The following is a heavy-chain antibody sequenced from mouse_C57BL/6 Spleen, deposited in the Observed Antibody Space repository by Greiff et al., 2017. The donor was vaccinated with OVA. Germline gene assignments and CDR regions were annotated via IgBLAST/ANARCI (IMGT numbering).Heavy chain of an antibody. D-gene: IGHD1-1*01. CDR2: IYPGDGDT. CDR1: GYAFSSSW. Sequence: VQLQQSGPELVKPGASVKISCKASGYAFSSSWMNWVKQRPGKGLEWIRRIYPGDGDTNYNGKFKGKATLTADKSSSTAYMQLSSLTSEDSAVYFCARRAVGYYYGSSYYAMDYWGQGTSVTVSS. V-gene: IGHV1-82*01. J-gene: IGHJ4*01. CDR3: ARRAVGYYYGSSYYAMDY.